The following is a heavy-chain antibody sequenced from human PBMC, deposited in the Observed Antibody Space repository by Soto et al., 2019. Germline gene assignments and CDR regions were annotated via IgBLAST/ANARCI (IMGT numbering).Heavy chain of an antibody. CDR2: ISSSSSTI. CDR1: GFTFSSYS. D-gene: IGHD5-18*01. Sequence: EVQLVESGGGLVQPGGSLRLSCAASGFTFSSYSMNWVRQAPGKGLAWVSYISSSSSTIYYADSVKGPFTISRENAKNSMYLQMHSLRDKYTAVYYCARDASGGYSYGYTDYLGQGTLVTVSS. CDR3: ARDASGGYSYGYTDY. J-gene: IGHJ4*02. V-gene: IGHV3-48*02.